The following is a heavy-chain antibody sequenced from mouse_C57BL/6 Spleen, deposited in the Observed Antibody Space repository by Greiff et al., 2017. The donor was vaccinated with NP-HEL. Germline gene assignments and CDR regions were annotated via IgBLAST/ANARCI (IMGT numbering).Heavy chain of an antibody. J-gene: IGHJ4*01. Sequence: EVKLMESGGGLVQPGGSLSLSCAASGFTFTDYYMSWVRQPPGKALEWLGFIRNKANGYTTEYSASVKGRFTISRDNSQSILYLQMNALRAEDSATYYCARYIPNLYAMDYWGQGTSVTVSS. CDR1: GFTFTDYY. CDR3: ARYIPNLYAMDY. CDR2: IRNKANGYTT. V-gene: IGHV7-3*01. D-gene: IGHD6-1*01.